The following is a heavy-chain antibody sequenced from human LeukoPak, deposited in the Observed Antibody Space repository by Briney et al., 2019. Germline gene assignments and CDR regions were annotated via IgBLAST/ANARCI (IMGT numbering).Heavy chain of an antibody. V-gene: IGHV3-30*02. J-gene: IGHJ4*02. CDR1: GFTFSSYG. CDR2: IRYDGSNK. Sequence: GGSLRLSCAASGFTFSSYGMHWVRQAPGKGLEWVAFIRYDGSNKYYADSVKGRFTISRDNAENSLYLQMNSLRAEDTAVYYCARKDEHYGSGSFSYWGQGTLVTVSS. CDR3: ARKDEHYGSGSFSY. D-gene: IGHD3-10*01.